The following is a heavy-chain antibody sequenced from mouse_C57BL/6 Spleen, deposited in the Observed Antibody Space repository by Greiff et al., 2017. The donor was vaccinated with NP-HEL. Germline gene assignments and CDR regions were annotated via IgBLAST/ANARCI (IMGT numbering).Heavy chain of an antibody. CDR3: ARSSSGFLFDY. V-gene: IGHV1-19*01. Sequence: VQLQQSGPVLVKPGASVKMSCKASGYTFTDYYMNWVKQSHGKSLEWIGVINPYNGGTSYNQKFKGKATLTVDKSSSTAYMELNSLTSEDSAVYYCARSSSGFLFDYWGQGTTLTVSS. D-gene: IGHD3-2*02. J-gene: IGHJ2*01. CDR1: GYTFTDYY. CDR2: INPYNGGT.